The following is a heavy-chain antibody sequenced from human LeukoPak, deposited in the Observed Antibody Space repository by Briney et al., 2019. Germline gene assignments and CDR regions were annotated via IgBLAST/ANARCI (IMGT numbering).Heavy chain of an antibody. D-gene: IGHD3-22*01. Sequence: ASVKVTCKASGYSFTSYGISWVRQAPGQGQEWMGWISAYNGNTNYAQKLQGRVTMTTDTSTSTAYMELRSLRSDDTAVYYCARDRSYYDGSGLGDYWGQGTLVTVSS. CDR3: ARDRSYYDGSGLGDY. V-gene: IGHV1-18*01. CDR2: ISAYNGNT. J-gene: IGHJ4*02. CDR1: GYSFTSYG.